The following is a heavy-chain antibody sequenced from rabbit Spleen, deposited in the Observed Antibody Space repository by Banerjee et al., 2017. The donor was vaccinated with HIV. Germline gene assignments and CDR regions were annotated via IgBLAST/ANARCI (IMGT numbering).Heavy chain of an antibody. V-gene: IGHV1S45*01. CDR3: ARDRVGGGAGDGFNFSL. CDR2: INIATGKS. D-gene: IGHD2-1*01. J-gene: IGHJ4*01. Sequence: EQLEESGGGLVKPEGSLTLTCKASGVSLNDKDVMCWVRQAPGKGLEWITCINIATGKSVYASWVSGRFTISKPSSTTVTLQMTSLTAADTATYFCARDRVGGGAGDGFNFSLWGPGTLVTVS. CDR1: GVSLNDKDV.